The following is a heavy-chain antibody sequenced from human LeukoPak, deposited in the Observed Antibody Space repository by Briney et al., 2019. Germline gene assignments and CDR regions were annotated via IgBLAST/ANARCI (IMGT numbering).Heavy chain of an antibody. Sequence: PGGSLRLSCAASGFTFSNAWMSWVRQAPGKGLEWVGRIKSKTDGGTTDYAAPVKGRFTISRDDSKNTLYLQMNSLKTEDTAVYYCTTANWTYYDILTGYYRPYYFDYWGQGTLVTVSS. D-gene: IGHD3-9*01. CDR2: IKSKTDGGTT. V-gene: IGHV3-15*01. J-gene: IGHJ4*02. CDR1: GFTFSNAW. CDR3: TTANWTYYDILTGYYRPYYFDY.